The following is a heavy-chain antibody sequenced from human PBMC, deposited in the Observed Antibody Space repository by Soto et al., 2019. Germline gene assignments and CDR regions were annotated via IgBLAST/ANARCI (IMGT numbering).Heavy chain of an antibody. CDR2: IIPILGIA. V-gene: IGHV1-69*04. CDR1: GGTFSSYT. D-gene: IGHD2-2*01. J-gene: IGHJ3*02. Sequence: ASVKVSCKASGGTFSSYTISWVRQAPGQGLEWMGRIIPILGIANYAQRFQGRVTITADKSTSTAYMELSSLRSEDTAVYYCARDRSPAAITGPDAFDIWGQGTMVTVSS. CDR3: ARDRSPAAITGPDAFDI.